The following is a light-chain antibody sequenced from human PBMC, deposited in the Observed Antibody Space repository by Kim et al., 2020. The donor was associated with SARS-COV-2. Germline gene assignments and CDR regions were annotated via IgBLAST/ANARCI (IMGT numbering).Light chain of an antibody. CDR1: SSNIGGGYD. CDR3: QSYDSSLSGSV. CDR2: GNS. V-gene: IGLV1-40*01. Sequence: ATTSGPGSSSNIGGGYDVHWYQQLPGTAPKLLIYGNSNRPSGVPDRFSGSKSGTSASLAITGLQAEDEADYYCQSYDSSLSGSVFGTGTKVTVL. J-gene: IGLJ1*01.